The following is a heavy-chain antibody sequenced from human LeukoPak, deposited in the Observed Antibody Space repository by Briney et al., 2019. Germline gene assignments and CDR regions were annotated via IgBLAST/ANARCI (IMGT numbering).Heavy chain of an antibody. V-gene: IGHV4-39*07. Sequence: SETLSLTCTVSGGSISSSSFYWGWIRQPPGKGLEWIGSIFSGGSTYYNPSLKSRVTISVDTSKNQFSLKLSSVTAADTAVYYCARDIVGPTYYYDSSGDYWGQGTLVTVSS. CDR2: IFSGGST. CDR1: GGSISSSSFY. D-gene: IGHD3-22*01. CDR3: ARDIVGPTYYYDSSGDY. J-gene: IGHJ4*02.